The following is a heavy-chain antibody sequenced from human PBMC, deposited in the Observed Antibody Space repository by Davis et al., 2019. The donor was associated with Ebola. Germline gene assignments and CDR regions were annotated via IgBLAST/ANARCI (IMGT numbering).Heavy chain of an antibody. J-gene: IGHJ4*02. V-gene: IGHV4-59*11. CDR2: IYYTGSA. CDR1: GVSISRHY. Sequence: PSETLSLTCTVSGVSISRHYWSWIRQPPGKRLEWIGSIYYTGSAYYNSSLNSRVTISLDTSKNQFSLKLSPVTAADTAMYYCAERGGSVWGQGTLVTVSS. D-gene: IGHD3-16*01. CDR3: AERGGSV.